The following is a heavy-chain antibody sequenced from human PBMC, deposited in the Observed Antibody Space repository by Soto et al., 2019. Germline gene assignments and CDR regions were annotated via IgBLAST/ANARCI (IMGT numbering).Heavy chain of an antibody. Sequence: SLRLSCAASGFTFSSYGMHWVRQAPGKGLEWVAVISYDGSNKYYADSVKGRFTISRDNSKNTLYLQMNSLRAEDTAVYYCAKDSYSSSVDYWGQGTLVTVSS. CDR1: GFTFSSYG. CDR2: ISYDGSNK. CDR3: AKDSYSSSVDY. J-gene: IGHJ4*02. D-gene: IGHD6-6*01. V-gene: IGHV3-30*18.